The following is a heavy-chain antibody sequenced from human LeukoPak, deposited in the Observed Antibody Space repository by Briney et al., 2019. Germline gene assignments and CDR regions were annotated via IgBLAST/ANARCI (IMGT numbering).Heavy chain of an antibody. J-gene: IGHJ3*02. CDR1: GYSFTGYY. Sequence: ASVRVSCKASGYSFTGYYIHWVRQAPGQGLEWMGWINPNSGGTSYAQKFQGGVTMTRDTSISTAYMELSRLSSDDTATYYCARDPSYRGSYRYDAFDIWGQGTMVTVSS. D-gene: IGHD1-26*01. V-gene: IGHV1-2*02. CDR2: INPNSGGT. CDR3: ARDPSYRGSYRYDAFDI.